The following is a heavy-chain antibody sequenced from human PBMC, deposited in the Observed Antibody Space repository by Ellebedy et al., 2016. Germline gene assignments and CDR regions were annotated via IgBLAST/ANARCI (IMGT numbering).Heavy chain of an antibody. V-gene: IGHV1-69*04. J-gene: IGHJ3*02. CDR3: ARDGIVGATGDAFDI. Sequence: SVKVSXXASGYTFTSYGISWVRQAPGQGLEWMGRIIPILGIANYAQKFQGRVTITRDTSASTAYMELSSLRSEDTAVYYCARDGIVGATGDAFDIWGQGTMVTVSS. D-gene: IGHD1-26*01. CDR1: GYTFTSYG. CDR2: IIPILGIA.